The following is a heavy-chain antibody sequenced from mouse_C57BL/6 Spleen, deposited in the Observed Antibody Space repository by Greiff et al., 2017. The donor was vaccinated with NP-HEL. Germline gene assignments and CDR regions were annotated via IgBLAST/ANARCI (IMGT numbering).Heavy chain of an antibody. V-gene: IGHV1-62-2*01. CDR1: GYTFTEYT. Sequence: VMLVESGAELVKPGASVKLSCKASGYTFTEYTIHWVKQRSGQGLEWIGWFYPGSGSIKYNEKFKDKATLTADKSSSTVYMELSRLTSDDAAVYFCARHEEAYSLYAMDYWGQGTSVTVSS. D-gene: IGHD2-12*01. CDR3: ARHEEAYSLYAMDY. CDR2: FYPGSGSI. J-gene: IGHJ4*01.